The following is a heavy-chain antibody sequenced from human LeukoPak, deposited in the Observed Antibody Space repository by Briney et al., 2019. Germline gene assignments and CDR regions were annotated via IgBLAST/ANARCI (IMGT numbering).Heavy chain of an antibody. J-gene: IGHJ4*02. V-gene: IGHV1-46*01. Sequence: GASVMVSCKASGYTFTSYYMHWVRQAPGQGLEWMGIINPSGGSTSYAQKFQGRVTMTRNTSISTAYMELSSLRSEDTAVYYCARVYSGSYPPTYYFDYWGQGTLVTVSS. CDR2: INPSGGST. D-gene: IGHD1-26*01. CDR1: GYTFTSYY. CDR3: ARVYSGSYPPTYYFDY.